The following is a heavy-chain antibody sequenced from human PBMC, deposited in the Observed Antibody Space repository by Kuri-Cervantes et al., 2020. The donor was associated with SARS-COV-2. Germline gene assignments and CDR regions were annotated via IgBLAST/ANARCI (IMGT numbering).Heavy chain of an antibody. CDR3: ARVLSVRFPYYMDV. Sequence: GESLKISCTASGFIFSDYYMTWIRQAPGKGLEWVSNIGPSGTTKYYADSVKGRFTISRDNAKNSLYLQMSSLRAEDTAVYYCARVLSVRFPYYMDVWGKGTTVTVSS. J-gene: IGHJ6*03. CDR1: GFIFSDYY. D-gene: IGHD3-3*01. CDR2: IGPSGTTK. V-gene: IGHV3-11*04.